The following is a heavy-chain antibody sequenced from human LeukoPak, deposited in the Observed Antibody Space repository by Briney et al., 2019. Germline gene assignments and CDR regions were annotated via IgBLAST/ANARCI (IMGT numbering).Heavy chain of an antibody. J-gene: IGHJ2*01. CDR2: TIPIFGIA. Sequence: SVKVSCKASGGTFSSYAISWVRQAPGQGLEWMGRTIPIFGIANYAQKFQGRVTITADKSTSTAYMELSSLRSEDTAVYYCARVEIAARLGWYFDLWGRGTLVTVSS. CDR1: GGTFSSYA. CDR3: ARVEIAARLGWYFDL. D-gene: IGHD6-6*01. V-gene: IGHV1-69*04.